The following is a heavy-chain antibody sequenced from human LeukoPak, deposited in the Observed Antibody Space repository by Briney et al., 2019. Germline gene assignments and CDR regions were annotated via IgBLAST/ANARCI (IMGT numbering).Heavy chain of an antibody. CDR1: GFTFSSYA. V-gene: IGHV3-30-3*01. Sequence: GGSLRLSCAASGFTFSSYAMHWVRQAPGKGLEWVAVISYDGSNKYYADSVKGRFTISRDNSKNTLYLQMNSLRAEDTAVYYCAKGGFGVVYYYYYYMDVWGKGTTVTVSS. CDR2: ISYDGSNK. CDR3: AKGGFGVVYYYYYYMDV. D-gene: IGHD3-3*01. J-gene: IGHJ6*03.